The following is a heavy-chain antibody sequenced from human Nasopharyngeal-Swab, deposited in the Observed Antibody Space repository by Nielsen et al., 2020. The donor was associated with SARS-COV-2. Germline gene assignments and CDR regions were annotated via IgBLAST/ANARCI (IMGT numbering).Heavy chain of an antibody. CDR3: STGGYTSGLDY. V-gene: IGHV3-15*01. Sequence: GESLKISCAASGLTFSKACMNWVRQAPGRGLEWVGRIKSRSDGGTTYYAAPVKGRFTISRDDSENTVYLQMNSLQTDDTAVYYCSTGGYTSGLDYWGQGTLVTAPQ. J-gene: IGHJ4*02. CDR1: GLTFSKAC. D-gene: IGHD5-18*01. CDR2: IKSRSDGGTT.